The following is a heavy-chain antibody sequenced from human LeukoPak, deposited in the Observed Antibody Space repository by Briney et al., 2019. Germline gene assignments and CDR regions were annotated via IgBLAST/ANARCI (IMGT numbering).Heavy chain of an antibody. CDR2: IYYSGST. CDR3: ARLSLLMVRGVFDY. J-gene: IGHJ4*02. V-gene: IGHV4-39*01. CDR1: GGSISSSSYY. D-gene: IGHD3-10*01. Sequence: PSETLSLTCTVSGGSISSSSYYWGWIRQPPGKGLEWIGSIYYSGSTYYNPSLKSRVTISVDTSKNQFSLKLSSVTAADAAVYYCARLSLLMVRGVFDYWGQGTLVTVSP.